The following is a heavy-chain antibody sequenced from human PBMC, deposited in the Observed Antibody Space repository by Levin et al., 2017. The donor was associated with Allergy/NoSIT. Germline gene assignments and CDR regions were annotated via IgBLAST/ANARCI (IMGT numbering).Heavy chain of an antibody. V-gene: IGHV3-11*01. D-gene: IGHD6-6*01. J-gene: IGHJ5*02. CDR3: ARDSSVAARPYWFDP. CDR1: GFTFSDYY. CDR2: ISSSGSTI. Sequence: PGGSLRLSCAASGFTFSDYYMSWIRQAPGKGLEWVSYISSSGSTIYYADSVKGRFTISRDNAKNSLYLQMNSLRAEDTAVYYCARDSSVAARPYWFDPWGQGTLVTVSS.